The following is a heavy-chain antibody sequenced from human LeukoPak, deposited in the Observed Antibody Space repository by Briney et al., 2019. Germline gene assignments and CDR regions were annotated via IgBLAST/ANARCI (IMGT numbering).Heavy chain of an antibody. CDR2: IYYSGST. Sequence: PSETLSLTCTVSGGSISSYYWSWIRQPPGKGLEWIGYIYYSGSTNYNPSLKSRVTISVDTSKNQFSLKLSSVTAADTAVYYYARDQGPSSSWSYYYYGMDVWGQGTTVTVSS. CDR3: ARDQGPSSSWSYYYYGMDV. D-gene: IGHD6-13*01. V-gene: IGHV4-59*01. J-gene: IGHJ6*02. CDR1: GGSISSYY.